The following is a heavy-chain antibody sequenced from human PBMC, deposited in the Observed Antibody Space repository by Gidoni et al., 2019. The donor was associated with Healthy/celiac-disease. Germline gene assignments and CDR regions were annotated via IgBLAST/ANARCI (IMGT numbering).Heavy chain of an antibody. CDR1: Y. CDR3: ASGRIAVAPLDY. CDR2: INHSGST. V-gene: IGHV4-34*01. Sequence: YWSWIRQPPGKGLEWIGEINHSGSTNYNPSLKSRVTISVDTSKNQFSLKLSSVTAADTAVYYCASGRIAVAPLDYWGQGTLVTVSS. D-gene: IGHD6-19*01. J-gene: IGHJ4*02.